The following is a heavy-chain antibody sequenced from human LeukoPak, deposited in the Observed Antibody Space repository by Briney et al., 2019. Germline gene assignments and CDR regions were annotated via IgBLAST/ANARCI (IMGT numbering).Heavy chain of an antibody. Sequence: PSETLSLTCTVSSGSISTYSWTWIRQPPGKGLEWIGNIYYSGSTNYNPSLKSRVTISIDTSKNQFSLKVSSVTAADTAVYYCARAHSSGWPHMFDPWGQGTLVTVPS. CDR2: IYYSGST. CDR1: SGSISTYS. V-gene: IGHV4-59*01. J-gene: IGHJ5*02. CDR3: ARAHSSGWPHMFDP. D-gene: IGHD6-19*01.